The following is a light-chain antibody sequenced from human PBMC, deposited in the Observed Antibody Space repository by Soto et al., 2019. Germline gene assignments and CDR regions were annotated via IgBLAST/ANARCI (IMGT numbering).Light chain of an antibody. Sequence: DIQMTQSPSTLSASVGERVTITCRASQSISSWVAWYQQKPGKAPKLLIYKASSLESGVPSRFSGSGSGTEFTLTISSLQTDDFATYYCQQYNSYPWTFGQGTKVEIK. CDR2: KAS. CDR1: QSISSW. CDR3: QQYNSYPWT. V-gene: IGKV1-5*03. J-gene: IGKJ1*01.